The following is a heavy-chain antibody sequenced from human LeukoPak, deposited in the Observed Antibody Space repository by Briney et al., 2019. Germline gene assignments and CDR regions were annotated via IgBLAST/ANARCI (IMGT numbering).Heavy chain of an antibody. CDR1: GFTSSSYA. CDR3: ARGDCGGDCYWFDY. D-gene: IGHD2-21*02. J-gene: IGHJ4*02. Sequence: GRSLRLSCAASGFTSSSYAMHWVRQAPGKGLEWVAVISYDGGNKYYADSVKGRFTISRGNSKNTLYLQMNSLRAEDTAVYYCARGDCGGDCYWFDYWGQGTLVTVSS. CDR2: ISYDGGNK. V-gene: IGHV3-30*04.